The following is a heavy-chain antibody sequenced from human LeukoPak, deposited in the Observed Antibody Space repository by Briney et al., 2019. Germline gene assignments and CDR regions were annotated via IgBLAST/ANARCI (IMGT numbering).Heavy chain of an antibody. Sequence: PSETLSLTCTVSGGSISSYYWNWIRQPAGQGQALKWRVYTSGSTNYNPSLKSRVTISVDTSKNQFSLKLSSVTAADTAVYYCARDSGYYYDSSVGYYFDYWGQGTLVTVSS. J-gene: IGHJ4*02. V-gene: IGHV4-4*07. CDR3: ARDSGYYYDSSVGYYFDY. CDR2: VYTSGST. CDR1: GGSISSYY. D-gene: IGHD3-22*01.